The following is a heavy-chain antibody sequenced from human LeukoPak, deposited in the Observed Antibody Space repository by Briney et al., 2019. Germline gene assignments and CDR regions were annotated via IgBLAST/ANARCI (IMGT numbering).Heavy chain of an antibody. Sequence: QSEGSLRLSCAASGFTFSSYGMHGVRQAPGGGGEGGAVIWHDGRNKHYAASVQGRFTTYRDNSKKTLYLQINSLRAEEPAVYYCVRRQLLGGRFHYCGQGTLVTVSS. J-gene: IGHJ4*02. CDR2: IWHDGRNK. CDR3: VRRQLLGGRFHY. V-gene: IGHV3-33*01. CDR1: GFTFSSYG. D-gene: IGHD1-26*01.